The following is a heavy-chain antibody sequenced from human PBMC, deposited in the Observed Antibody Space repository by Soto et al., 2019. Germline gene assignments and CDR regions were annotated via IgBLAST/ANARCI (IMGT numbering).Heavy chain of an antibody. CDR2: IYYSGST. CDR1: GGSISSGGYY. D-gene: IGHD3-3*01. V-gene: IGHV4-31*03. Sequence: SETLSLTCTVSGGSISSGGYYWSWIRQHPGKGLEWIGYIYYSGSTYYNPSLESRVTISVDTSKNQFSLKLSSVTAADTAVYYCARVGYYDFWSGYFRPDDAFDIWGQGTMVTVSS. J-gene: IGHJ3*02. CDR3: ARVGYYDFWSGYFRPDDAFDI.